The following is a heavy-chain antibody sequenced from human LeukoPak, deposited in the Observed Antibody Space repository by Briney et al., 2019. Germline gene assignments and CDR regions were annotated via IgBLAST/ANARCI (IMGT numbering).Heavy chain of an antibody. J-gene: IGHJ4*02. CDR3: ATLLQLLCFDY. CDR1: GFTFSSYW. CDR2: IKQDGSEK. D-gene: IGHD2-2*01. V-gene: IGHV3-7*01. Sequence: GGSLRPSCAASGFTFSSYWMSWVRQAPGKGLEWVANIKQDGSEKYYVDSVKGRFTISRDNAKNSLYLQMNSLRAEDTAVYYCATLLQLLCFDYWGQGTLVTVSS.